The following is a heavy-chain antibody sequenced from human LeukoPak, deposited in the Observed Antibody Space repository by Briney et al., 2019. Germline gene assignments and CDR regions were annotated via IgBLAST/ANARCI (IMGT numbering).Heavy chain of an antibody. CDR3: TTATITMVRGVRGPLLGP. J-gene: IGHJ4*02. Sequence: GGSLRLSCAASGFTFSTYAMTWVRQAPGKGLEWVSFIYSAANTHYSDSVKGRFTISIDNSKNTLYLQMNSLKTEDTAVYYCTTATITMVRGVRGPLLGPWGQGTLVTVSS. CDR1: GFTFSTYA. D-gene: IGHD3-10*01. V-gene: IGHV3-53*01. CDR2: IYSAANT.